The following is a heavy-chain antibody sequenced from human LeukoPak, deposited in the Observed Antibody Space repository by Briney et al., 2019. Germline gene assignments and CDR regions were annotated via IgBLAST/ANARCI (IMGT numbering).Heavy chain of an antibody. D-gene: IGHD2-15*01. J-gene: IGHJ5*02. V-gene: IGHV3-48*02. CDR2: ISSSGTTM. Sequence: GGSLRLSCAASGFTFSDYSMNWVGQAPGRGLDWVSYISSSGTTMYYADSWKGRFTSSRDNAKNSLYLQMNSLRDEDTAVYYCAVEGYCSGGACYTNWFDPWGQGTLVTVSS. CDR3: AVEGYCSGGACYTNWFDP. CDR1: GFTFSDYS.